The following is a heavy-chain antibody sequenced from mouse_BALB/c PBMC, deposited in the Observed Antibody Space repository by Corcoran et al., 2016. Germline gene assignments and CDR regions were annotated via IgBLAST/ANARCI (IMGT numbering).Heavy chain of an antibody. D-gene: IGHD2-10*02. CDR2: ISYDGSN. Sequence: DVQLQESGPGLVKPSQSLSLTCSVTGYSITSGYYWNWIRQFPGNKLEWMGYISYDGSNNYNPSLKNRISSTRDTSKNQLFLKLNSVTTEDTATYDCARVLYGNYWYFDVWGAGTTVTVSS. V-gene: IGHV3-6*02. CDR1: GYSITSGYY. J-gene: IGHJ1*01. CDR3: ARVLYGNYWYFDV.